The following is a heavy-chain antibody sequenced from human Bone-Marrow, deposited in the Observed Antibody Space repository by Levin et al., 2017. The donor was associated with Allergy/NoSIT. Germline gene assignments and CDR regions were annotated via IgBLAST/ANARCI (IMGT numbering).Heavy chain of an antibody. CDR3: AREFGDYFFDY. Sequence: GGSLKLSCSASGFTFGSYGMHWVRQAPGKGLESVAGSWFDGSHTYHADSVKGRVSISRDNSKNTLYLQMDSLRTEDTAVYYCAREFGDYFFDYWGQGTLVTVSS. CDR2: SWFDGSHT. V-gene: IGHV3-33*01. CDR1: GFTFGSYG. J-gene: IGHJ4*02. D-gene: IGHD4-17*01.